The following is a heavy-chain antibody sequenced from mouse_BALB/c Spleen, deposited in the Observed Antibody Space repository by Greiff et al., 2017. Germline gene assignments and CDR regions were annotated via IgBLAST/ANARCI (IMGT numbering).Heavy chain of an antibody. CDR1: GFTFSSYA. J-gene: IGHJ2*01. CDR3: ANRYGNCVG. Sequence: VQLKQSGGGLVKPGGSLKLSCAASGFTFSSYAMSWVRQTPEKRLEWVATISSGGSYTYYPDSVKGRFTISRDNAKNTLYLQMSSLRSEDTAMYYCANRYGNCVGWGQGTALTVSS. V-gene: IGHV5-9-3*01. CDR2: ISSGGSYT. D-gene: IGHD2-1*01.